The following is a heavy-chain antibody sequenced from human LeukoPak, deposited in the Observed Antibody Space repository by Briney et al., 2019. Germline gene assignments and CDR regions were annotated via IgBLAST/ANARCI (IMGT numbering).Heavy chain of an antibody. CDR1: GYTFTSYG. Sequence: ASVKVSCKASGYTFTSYGISWVRQAPGQGLEWMGWISAYDGNTNYAQKLQGRVTMTTDTSTSTAYMELRSLRSDNTAVYYCARGDDSSGYYPLGYWGQGTLVTVSS. CDR3: ARGDDSSGYYPLGY. CDR2: ISAYDGNT. V-gene: IGHV1-18*01. J-gene: IGHJ4*02. D-gene: IGHD3-22*01.